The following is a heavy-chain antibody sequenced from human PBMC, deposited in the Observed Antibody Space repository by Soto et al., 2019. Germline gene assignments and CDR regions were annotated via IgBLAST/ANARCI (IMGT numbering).Heavy chain of an antibody. CDR1: GFTFDDYA. CDR2: ISWNGDAT. Sequence: EVQLVESGEGLVEPGGSLRLSCAASGFTFDDYAIHWVRQIPGKGLEWVSGISWNGDATGYADSVKGRFTISRDNAKNYLYLQMDSLKTKDTAMYYCANLPLYGSGFDCWGQGTLVSVSS. J-gene: IGHJ4*02. V-gene: IGHV3-9*01. D-gene: IGHD3-10*01. CDR3: ANLPLYGSGFDC.